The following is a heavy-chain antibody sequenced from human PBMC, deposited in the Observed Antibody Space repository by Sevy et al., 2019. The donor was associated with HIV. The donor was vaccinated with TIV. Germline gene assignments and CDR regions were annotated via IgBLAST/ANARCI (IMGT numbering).Heavy chain of an antibody. Sequence: GGSLRLSCAASGFSLSDYAIHWARQGPVKGLEWVAIIWSDGAYQYHGDSVKGRFTISRDNSKNTLYLQMNNVRVEDTAVYYCTRGGYYYDNAAYYALDSWGQGTLVTVSS. V-gene: IGHV3-33*08. D-gene: IGHD3-22*01. CDR3: TRGGYYYDNAAYYALDS. J-gene: IGHJ4*02. CDR1: GFSLSDYA. CDR2: IWSDGAYQ.